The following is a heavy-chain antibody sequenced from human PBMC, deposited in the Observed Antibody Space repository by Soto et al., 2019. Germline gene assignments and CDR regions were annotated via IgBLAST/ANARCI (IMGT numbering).Heavy chain of an antibody. CDR2: ISSRSYSI. J-gene: IGHJ6*02. CDR1: GFTFSTYS. CDR3: AGGGSSSVNGMDV. D-gene: IGHD6-6*01. Sequence: EVKLVESGGDLVQPGGSLRLSCAASGFTFSTYSMNWVRQAPGKGLEWVSYISSRSYSIYYVDSVKGRFTISRDNAKNSLYLQMNSLRHEDTAVYYCAGGGSSSVNGMDVWGQGTTVTVSS. V-gene: IGHV3-48*02.